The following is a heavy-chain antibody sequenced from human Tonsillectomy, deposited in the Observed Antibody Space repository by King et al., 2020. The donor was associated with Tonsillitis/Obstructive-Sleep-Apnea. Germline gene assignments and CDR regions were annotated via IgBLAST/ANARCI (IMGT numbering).Heavy chain of an antibody. Sequence: VQLVESGGGLVQPGGSLRLSCAASGFTFSSYDMSWVRQAPGKGLEWGSGISANGGCTYYAASLKGRFTISRANSKNTLYLQMNSLRAEDTAVYYCAKDGNWYFDLWGRGTLVTVSS. J-gene: IGHJ2*01. D-gene: IGHD1-26*01. CDR1: GFTFSSYD. V-gene: IGHV3-23*04. CDR3: AKDGNWYFDL. CDR2: ISANGGCT.